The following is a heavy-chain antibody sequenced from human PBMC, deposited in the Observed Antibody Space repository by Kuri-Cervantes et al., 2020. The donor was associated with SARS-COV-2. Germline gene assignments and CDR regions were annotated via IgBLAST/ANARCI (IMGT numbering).Heavy chain of an antibody. Sequence: SETLSLTCTVSGYSISSGYYWSWIRQPAGKGLEWIGRIYTSGSTNHNPSLKSRVTMSVDTSKNQFSLKLSSVTAADTAVYYCARLNSGSHAFDIWGQGTMVTVSS. D-gene: IGHD1-26*01. CDR1: GYSISSGYY. V-gene: IGHV4-4*07. CDR2: IYTSGST. J-gene: IGHJ3*02. CDR3: ARLNSGSHAFDI.